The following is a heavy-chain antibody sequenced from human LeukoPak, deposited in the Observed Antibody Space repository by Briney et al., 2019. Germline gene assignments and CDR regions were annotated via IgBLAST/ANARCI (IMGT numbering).Heavy chain of an antibody. V-gene: IGHV4-39*01. J-gene: IGHJ4*02. CDR3: ARHPLGITFGGVIVSNYFDY. D-gene: IGHD3-16*02. Sequence: SETLPLTCTASGGSISSSSYYWGWIRQPPGTGLEWIGSIYYSGSTYYNPSLKSRVTISVDTSKNQFSLKLSSVTAADTAVYYCARHPLGITFGGVIVSNYFDYWGQGTLVTVSS. CDR2: IYYSGST. CDR1: GGSISSSSYY.